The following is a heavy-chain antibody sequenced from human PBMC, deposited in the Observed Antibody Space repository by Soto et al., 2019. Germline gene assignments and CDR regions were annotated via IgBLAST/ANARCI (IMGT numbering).Heavy chain of an antibody. D-gene: IGHD2-15*01. CDR3: AKAGGYCSGGSCYFLFDY. CDR2: ISYDGSNK. J-gene: IGHJ4*02. CDR1: GFTFSSYG. V-gene: IGHV3-30*18. Sequence: QVQLVESGGGVVQPGRSLRLSCAASGFTFSSYGMHWVRQAQGKGLEWVAVISYDGSNKYYADSVKGRFTISRDNSKNTLYLQMNSLRAEDTAVYYCAKAGGYCSGGSCYFLFDYWGQGTLVTVSS.